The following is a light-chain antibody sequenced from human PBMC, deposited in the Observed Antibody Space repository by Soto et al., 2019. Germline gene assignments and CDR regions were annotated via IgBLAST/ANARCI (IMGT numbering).Light chain of an antibody. Sequence: EVVMTQSPATLSVSPGERATLSCRASESVSRNLAWYQQKPGQAPRLLIYDASTRATGIPDRFSGGGSGTEFTLTISSLQSEDFVVYYCQQYNNWPPITFGQGTRLEIK. V-gene: IGKV3-15*01. CDR3: QQYNNWPPIT. CDR2: DAS. CDR1: ESVSRN. J-gene: IGKJ5*01.